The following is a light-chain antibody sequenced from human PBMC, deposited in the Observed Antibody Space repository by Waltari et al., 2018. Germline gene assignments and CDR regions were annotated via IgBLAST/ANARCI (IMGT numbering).Light chain of an antibody. V-gene: IGKV3-20*01. CDR3: HQYGPSPGWT. CDR2: DAS. J-gene: IGKJ1*01. Sequence: DIVLTQSPGTLSLSPGERATLSCRTSQSISNIYLAWYQQKPGQAPRLLMYDASTRATGIPDRFSGSGSGTDFTLTISRLEAEDFAMYYCHQYGPSPGWTFGQRTKVEIK. CDR1: QSISNIY.